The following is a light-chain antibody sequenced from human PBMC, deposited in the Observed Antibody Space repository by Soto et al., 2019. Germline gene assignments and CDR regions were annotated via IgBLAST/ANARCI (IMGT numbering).Light chain of an antibody. CDR3: QQGHMWPIT. Sequence: VLTQSPSTLALPPGERATLSFTASRSFRVLLAWYQQKPGQAPKLLIYDPSNRATGIPPRLTGSGSGTDFTLTIGSPAPEDSAVYSCQQGHMWPITFGQGTRLEIK. CDR1: RSFRVL. J-gene: IGKJ5*01. CDR2: DPS. V-gene: IGKV3-11*01.